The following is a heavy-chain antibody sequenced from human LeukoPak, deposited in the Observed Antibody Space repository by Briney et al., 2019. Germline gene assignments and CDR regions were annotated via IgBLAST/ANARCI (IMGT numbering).Heavy chain of an antibody. CDR3: VRESSGWYYFDY. V-gene: IGHV3-7*01. CDR2: IKQDGTEK. D-gene: IGHD6-19*01. Sequence: GGSLRLSCAASGFTFSGYWMTWVRQAPGKGLEWVANIKQDGTEKYYVDSVKGRFSISRDNAKNSLYLQMNSLRDEDTAVYYCVRESSGWYYFDYWGQGTPVTVPS. CDR1: GFTFSGYW. J-gene: IGHJ4*02.